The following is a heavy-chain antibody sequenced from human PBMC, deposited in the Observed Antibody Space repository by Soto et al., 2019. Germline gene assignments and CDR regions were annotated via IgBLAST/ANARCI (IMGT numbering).Heavy chain of an antibody. D-gene: IGHD1-1*01. J-gene: IGHJ4*02. V-gene: IGHV3-30-3*01. CDR1: GFTFSSYA. CDR2: ISYDGSNK. CDR3: RGVSERIDY. Sequence: QVQLVESGGGVVQPGRSLRLSCAASGFTFSSYAMHWVRQAPGKGLEWVAVISYDGSNKYYADSVKGRFTISRDNSKNTLYLQMNGLRAEDTAVYYCRGVSERIDYWGQGPLVTVSS.